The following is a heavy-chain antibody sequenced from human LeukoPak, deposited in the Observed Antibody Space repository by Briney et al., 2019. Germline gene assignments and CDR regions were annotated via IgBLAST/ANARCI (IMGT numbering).Heavy chain of an antibody. D-gene: IGHD2-2*01. J-gene: IGHJ4*02. CDR3: ARVYGGSCSSTSCYPIDF. CDR2: IRSDESDK. V-gene: IGHV3-30*02. Sequence: GGSLRLSCATSGFTFSNYGMHWIRQAPGKGLEWVAFIRSDESDKYYAESVKGRFTISRDNAKNSLFLHMNSLRAEDTAVYYCARVYGGSCSSTSCYPIDFWGQGTLVTVSS. CDR1: GFTFSNYG.